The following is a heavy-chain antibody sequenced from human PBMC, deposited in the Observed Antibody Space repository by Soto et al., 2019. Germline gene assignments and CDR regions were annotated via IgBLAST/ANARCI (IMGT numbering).Heavy chain of an antibody. V-gene: IGHV5-51*01. CDR3: ARRGLPYYYGMDV. CDR1: GYSFTSYW. CDR2: IYPGDSDT. Sequence: PGESLKISCKGSGYSFTSYWIGWVRQMPGKGLEWMGIIYPGDSDTRYSPSFQGQVTISADKSISTAYLQWSSLKASDTAMYYWARRGLPYYYGMDVWGQGTTVTVSS. D-gene: IGHD4-17*01. J-gene: IGHJ6*02.